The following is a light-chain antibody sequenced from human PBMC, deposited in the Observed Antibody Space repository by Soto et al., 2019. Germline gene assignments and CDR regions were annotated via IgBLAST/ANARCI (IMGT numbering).Light chain of an antibody. V-gene: IGKV3-11*01. CDR2: DAS. J-gene: IGKJ2*01. CDR1: QSVSSH. Sequence: EIVLTQSPATLSLSPGEGATVSCRASQSVSSHLAWYQQKRGQAPRLLIYDASSRASGIPARFSGRGSGTDFTLTISYLEPEDFAVYYCQQRSNWPRGTFGQGTKLEIK. CDR3: QQRSNWPRGT.